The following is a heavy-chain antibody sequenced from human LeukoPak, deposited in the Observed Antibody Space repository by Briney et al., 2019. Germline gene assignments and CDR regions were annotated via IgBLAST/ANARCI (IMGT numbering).Heavy chain of an antibody. CDR3: AKDYYDSSGYLDDFDI. V-gene: IGHV3-30*18. J-gene: IGHJ3*02. CDR2: VSYDGGNK. Sequence: HAGRSLRLSCAASGFTFSSYGMHWVRQAPGKGLEWVAVVSYDGGNKYYVDSVKGRFTISRDNSKNTLYLQMNTLRAEDTAVYYCAKDYYDSSGYLDDFDIWGQGTMVTVSS. CDR1: GFTFSSYG. D-gene: IGHD3-22*01.